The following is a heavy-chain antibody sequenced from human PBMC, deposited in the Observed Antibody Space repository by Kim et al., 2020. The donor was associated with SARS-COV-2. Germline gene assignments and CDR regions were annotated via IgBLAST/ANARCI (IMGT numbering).Heavy chain of an antibody. Sequence: YEDSVQGRFTIARDNSKNTLYLQMNSLRAEDTAVYYCARGAVAGDDAFDIWGQGTMVTVSS. CDR3: ARGAVAGDDAFDI. V-gene: IGHV3-30*03. D-gene: IGHD6-19*01. J-gene: IGHJ3*02.